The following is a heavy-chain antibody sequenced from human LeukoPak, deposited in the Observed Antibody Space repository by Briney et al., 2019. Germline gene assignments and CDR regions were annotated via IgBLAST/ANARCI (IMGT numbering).Heavy chain of an antibody. CDR2: IYHSGST. V-gene: IGHV4-38-2*02. J-gene: IGHJ4*02. CDR3: ARASPRLGGVGY. D-gene: IGHD3-16*01. Sequence: SETLSLTCTVSGYSISSGYYWGWIRQPPGKGLEWIGSIYHSGSTYYNPSLKSRVTISVDTSKNQFSLKLSSVTAADTAVYYCARASPRLGGVGYWGQGTLVTVSS. CDR1: GYSISSGYY.